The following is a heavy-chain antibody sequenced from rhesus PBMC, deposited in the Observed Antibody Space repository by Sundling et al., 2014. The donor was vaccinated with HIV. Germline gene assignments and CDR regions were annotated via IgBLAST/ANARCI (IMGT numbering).Heavy chain of an antibody. Sequence: QVQLQESGPAVVKPSETLSLTCAVSGGSISSSDWWTWIRQSPGKGLEWIGGIYGSDGNTEYNPSLKSRVTISKDTSKNQLSLKLSSVTAADTAVYYCVCSRLEYFEFWGQGALVTVSS. D-gene: IGHD4-29*01. CDR1: GGSISSSDW. CDR3: VCSRLEYFEF. V-gene: IGHV4-93*01. CDR2: IYGSDGNT. J-gene: IGHJ1*01.